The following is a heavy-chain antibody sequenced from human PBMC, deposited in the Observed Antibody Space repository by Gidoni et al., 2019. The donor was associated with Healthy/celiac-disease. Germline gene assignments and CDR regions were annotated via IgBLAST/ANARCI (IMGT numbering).Heavy chain of an antibody. CDR1: GWSFSGYY. V-gene: IGHV4-34*01. CDR2: IKHSGST. D-gene: IGHD3-10*01. CDR3: ARGRMVRGVMHPSGRVGAFDI. J-gene: IGHJ3*02. Sequence: QVQLQQSGAGLLQPSETLSLTCAVYGWSFSGYYWSWIRQPPGKGLEWIGEIKHSGSTNYNPSIKSRVTISVDKSKNQLSLKMSSVTAADTAVYYCARGRMVRGVMHPSGRVGAFDIWGQGTMVTVSS.